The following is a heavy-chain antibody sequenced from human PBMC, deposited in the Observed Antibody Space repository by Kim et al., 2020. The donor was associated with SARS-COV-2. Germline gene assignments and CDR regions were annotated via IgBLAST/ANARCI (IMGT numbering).Heavy chain of an antibody. J-gene: IGHJ4*02. V-gene: IGHV3-21*01. D-gene: IGHD4-17*01. Sequence: HADSLKGRFTSPRDNAKNSLYLQMNSLRAEDTAVYFCARHDYDTYGRSFDFWGQGTLVTVSS. CDR3: ARHDYDTYGRSFDF.